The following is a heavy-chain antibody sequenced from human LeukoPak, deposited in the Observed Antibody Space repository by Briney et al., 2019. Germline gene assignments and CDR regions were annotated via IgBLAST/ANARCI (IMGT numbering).Heavy chain of an antibody. J-gene: IGHJ4*02. V-gene: IGHV4-59*01. CDR1: GGSISSYY. CDR3: ARDASLYYYDSSGYYWSYFDY. CDR2: IYYSGST. Sequence: SETLSLTCTVSGGSISSYYWSWIRQPPGKGLEWIGYIYYSGSTNYNPSLKSRVTISVDTSKNQFSLKLSSVTAADTAVYYCARDASLYYYDSSGYYWSYFDYWGQGTLVTVSS. D-gene: IGHD3-22*01.